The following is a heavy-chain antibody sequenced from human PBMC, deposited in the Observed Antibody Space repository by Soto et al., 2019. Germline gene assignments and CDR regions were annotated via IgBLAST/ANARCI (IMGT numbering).Heavy chain of an antibody. J-gene: IGHJ2*01. V-gene: IGHV1-18*01. CDR2: ISAYNGNT. CDR1: GYTFTSYG. Sequence: GASVKVSCKASGYTFTSYGISWVRQAPGQGLEWMGWISAYNGNTNYAQKLQGRVTMTTDTSTSTAYMELRSLRSDDTAVYYCARSPLLFMVRGADWYFDLWGRGTLVTVSS. CDR3: ARSPLLFMVRGADWYFDL. D-gene: IGHD3-10*01.